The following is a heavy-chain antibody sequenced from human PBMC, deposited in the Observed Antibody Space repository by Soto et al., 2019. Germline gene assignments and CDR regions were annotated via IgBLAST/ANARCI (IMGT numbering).Heavy chain of an antibody. J-gene: IGHJ6*02. CDR3: ARRCSSTSCYVDYYNYGMDV. CDR1: GGTFSSYA. V-gene: IGHV1-69*13. D-gene: IGHD2-2*01. Sequence: SVKVSCKASGGTFSSYAISWVRQAPGQGLEWMGGIIPIFGTANYAQKFQGRVTITADESTSTAYMELSSLRSEDTAVYYCARRCSSTSCYVDYYNYGMDVWGQGTTVTVSS. CDR2: IIPIFGTA.